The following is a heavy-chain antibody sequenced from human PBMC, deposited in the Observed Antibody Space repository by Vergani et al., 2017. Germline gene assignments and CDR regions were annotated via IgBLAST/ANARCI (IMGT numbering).Heavy chain of an antibody. CDR3: EREQWLPIDYFDY. Sequence: QVQLVQSGAEVKKPGASVKVSCKASGYTFTSYGISWVRQAPGQGLEWMGWISAYNGNTDYAQKLQGRGTMTTDTSTSTAYRELRSLRSDDTAVYYCEREQWLPIDYFDYWGQGTLVTVSS. CDR1: GYTFTSYG. V-gene: IGHV1-18*04. CDR2: ISAYNGNT. J-gene: IGHJ4*02. D-gene: IGHD6-19*01.